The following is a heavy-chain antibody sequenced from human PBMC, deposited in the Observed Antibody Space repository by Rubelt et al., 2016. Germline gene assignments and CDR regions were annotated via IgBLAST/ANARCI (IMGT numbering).Heavy chain of an antibody. Sequence: QLQLQESGPGLVKPSETLSLTCTVSGGSISSSSYYWGWIRQPPGKGLEWIGSIYYSGSTYYNPSLKSRVTISVDTSKNQFSLKLSSVTAADTAVYYCARRSSGWYYLDYWGQGTLVTVSS. D-gene: IGHD6-19*01. CDR1: GGSISSSSYY. J-gene: IGHJ4*02. CDR2: IYYSGST. CDR3: ARRSSGWYYLDY. V-gene: IGHV4-39*01.